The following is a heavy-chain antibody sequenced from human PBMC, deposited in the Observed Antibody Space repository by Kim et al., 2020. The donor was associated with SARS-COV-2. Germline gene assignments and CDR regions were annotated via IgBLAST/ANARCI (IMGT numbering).Heavy chain of an antibody. CDR3: ARETLQDFWSGYILGYYGMDV. D-gene: IGHD3-3*01. CDR1: GYTFTSYA. V-gene: IGHV7-4-1*02. J-gene: IGHJ6*02. Sequence: ASVKVSCKASGYTFTSYAMNWVRQAPGQGLEWMGWINTNTGNPTYAQGFTGRFVFSLDTSVSTAYLQISSLKAEDTAVYYCARETLQDFWSGYILGYYGMDVWGQGTTVTVSS. CDR2: INTNTGNP.